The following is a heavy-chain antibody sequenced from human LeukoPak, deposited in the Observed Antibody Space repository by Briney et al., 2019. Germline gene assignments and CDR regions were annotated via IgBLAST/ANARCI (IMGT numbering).Heavy chain of an antibody. CDR3: ARQITVVAPSDY. CDR2: IHPGDSDT. J-gene: IGHJ4*02. D-gene: IGHD4-23*01. V-gene: IGHV5-51*01. CDR1: GHRFTSFW. Sequence: GESLKISCQGSGHRFTSFWIASVRHMPRKGLEWRGNIHPGDSDTRYSPSFQGQLTISADKSISTAHLQWRSLKAPDTAMYYCARQITVVAPSDYWGQGTLVTVSS.